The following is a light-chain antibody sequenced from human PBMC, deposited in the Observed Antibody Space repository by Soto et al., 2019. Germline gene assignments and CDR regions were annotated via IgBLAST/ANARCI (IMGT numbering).Light chain of an antibody. V-gene: IGLV2-14*01. CDR1: SSDVGGYNY. CDR3: SSNTRSSLYV. Sequence: QSALTQPASVSGSPGQSITISCTGTSSDVGGYNYVSWHQQHPGKAPKLMIFEVSYRPSGVSDRFSGSKSGNTASLTISGRQDDDEADYYCSSNTRSSLYVFGTGTKLTVL. J-gene: IGLJ1*01. CDR2: EVS.